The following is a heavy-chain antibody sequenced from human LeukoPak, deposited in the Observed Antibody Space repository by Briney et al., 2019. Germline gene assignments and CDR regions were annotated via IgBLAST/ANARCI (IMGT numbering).Heavy chain of an antibody. CDR2: IYYSGST. V-gene: IGHV4-31*03. J-gene: IGHJ4*02. D-gene: IGHD5-12*01. CDR1: GGSISSGGYY. Sequence: SETLSLTCTVSGGSISSGGYYWSWIRQHPGTGLEWIGYIYYSGSTYYNPPLKSRVTISVDTSKNQFSLKLSSVTAADTAVYYCARDRGPYSGYDSYYFDYWGQGTLVTVSS. CDR3: ARDRGPYSGYDSYYFDY.